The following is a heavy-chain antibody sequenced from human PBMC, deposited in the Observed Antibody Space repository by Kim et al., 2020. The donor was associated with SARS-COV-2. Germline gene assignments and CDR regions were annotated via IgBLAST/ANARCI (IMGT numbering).Heavy chain of an antibody. CDR2: T. Sequence: TNYNPPLRSRVTISVDTSKNQFSLKLSSVTAADTAVYYCARGASSGYYYYWGQGTLVTVSS. V-gene: IGHV4-34*01. CDR3: ARGASSGYYYY. D-gene: IGHD3-22*01. J-gene: IGHJ4*02.